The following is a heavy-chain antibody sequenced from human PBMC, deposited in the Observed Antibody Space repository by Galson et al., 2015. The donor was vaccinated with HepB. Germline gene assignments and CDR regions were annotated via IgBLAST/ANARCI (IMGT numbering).Heavy chain of an antibody. J-gene: IGHJ6*02. V-gene: IGHV3-7*03. CDR1: GFTFSSYW. CDR3: ARDQRGYSNYVGYYYYGMDV. CDR2: IKQDGSEK. D-gene: IGHD4-11*01. Sequence: SLRLSCAASGFTFSSYWMSWVRQAPGKGLEWVANIKQDGSEKYYVDSVKGRFTISRDNAKNSLYLQMNSLRAEDTAVYYCARDQRGYSNYVGYYYYGMDVWGQGTTVTVSS.